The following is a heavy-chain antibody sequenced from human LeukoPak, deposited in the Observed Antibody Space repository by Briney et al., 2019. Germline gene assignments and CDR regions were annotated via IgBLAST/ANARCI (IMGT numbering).Heavy chain of an antibody. CDR3: ARHGGSCSGGSCMDKIDY. V-gene: IGHV5-51*01. CDR1: GYSFTSYW. Sequence: GESLKISCKGSGYSFTSYWIGWGRQMPGKGLEWMGIIYPGDSDTRYSPSFQGQVTISADKSISTAYLQWSSLKASDTAMYYCARHGGSCSGGSCMDKIDYWGPGTLVTASS. CDR2: IYPGDSDT. J-gene: IGHJ4*01. D-gene: IGHD2-15*01.